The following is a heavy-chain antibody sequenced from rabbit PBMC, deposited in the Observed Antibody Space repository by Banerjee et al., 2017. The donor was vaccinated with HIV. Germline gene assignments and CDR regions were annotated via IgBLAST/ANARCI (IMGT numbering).Heavy chain of an antibody. D-gene: IGHD1-1*01. CDR2: INTISGDT. Sequence: QEQLEESGGDLVKPEGSLTLTCTASGFSFNNRYVMCWVRQAPGKGLEWIACINTISGDTVYATWAKGRFTISKASWTTVTLQMTSLTAADTASYFCARSPNDGCGHCSFNLWGPGTLAPS. V-gene: IGHV1S45*01. CDR1: GFSFNNRYV. J-gene: IGHJ4*01. CDR3: ARSPNDGCGHCSFNL.